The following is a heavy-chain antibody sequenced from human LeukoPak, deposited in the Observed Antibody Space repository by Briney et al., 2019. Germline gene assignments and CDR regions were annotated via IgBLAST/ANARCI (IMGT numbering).Heavy chain of an antibody. J-gene: IGHJ5*02. Sequence: NPSETLSLTCTVSGGSISSSSYYWGWIRQPPGKGLEWIGSIYYSGSTYYNPSLKSRVTISVDTSKNQFSLKLSSVTAADTAVYYCARLRDWFDPWGQGTLVTVSS. CDR3: ARLRDWFDP. V-gene: IGHV4-39*07. CDR2: IYYSGST. CDR1: GGSISSSSYY.